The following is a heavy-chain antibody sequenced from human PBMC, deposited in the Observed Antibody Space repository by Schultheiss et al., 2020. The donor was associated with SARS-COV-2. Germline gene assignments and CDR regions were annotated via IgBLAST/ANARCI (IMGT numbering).Heavy chain of an antibody. Sequence: GESLKISCKASGYTFISYGISWVRQAPGQGLEWMGWISAYNANTNYAQKLQGRVTMTTDTSTNTAYMELRSLRSDDTAVYYCVRDSPRILGNYYYYAMDVWGQGTTVTVSS. D-gene: IGHD2-15*01. CDR3: VRDSPRILGNYYYYAMDV. V-gene: IGHV1-18*01. CDR1: GYTFISYG. CDR2: ISAYNANT. J-gene: IGHJ6*02.